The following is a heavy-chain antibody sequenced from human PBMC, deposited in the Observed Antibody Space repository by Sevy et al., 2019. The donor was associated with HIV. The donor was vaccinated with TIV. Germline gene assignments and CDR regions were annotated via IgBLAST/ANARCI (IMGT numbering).Heavy chain of an antibody. CDR1: GGTVGSISDNY. D-gene: IGHD2-15*01. V-gene: IGHV4-59*01. CDR2: INYSRST. CDR3: AGGGTSLFAP. J-gene: IGHJ5*02. Sequence: SETLSLTCSVSGGTVGSISDNYWSWIRQHPGKGLEWIGYINYSRSTKFNPHLKSRVTISVDTSKNQLSLKLTAVTAADTAVYYCAGGGTSLFAPWGQGTLVTVSS.